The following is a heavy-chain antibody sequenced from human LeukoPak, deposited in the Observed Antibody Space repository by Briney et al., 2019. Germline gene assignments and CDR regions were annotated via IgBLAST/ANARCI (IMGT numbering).Heavy chain of an antibody. J-gene: IGHJ4*02. CDR1: GFTFSSYA. CDR2: ISGSGGST. CDR3: AKGSGLFDY. D-gene: IGHD2-15*01. V-gene: IGHV3-23*01. Sequence: GGSLRLTCAASGFTFSSYAMSWVRQAPGKGLEWVSAISGSGGSTYYADCVKGRFTISRDNSKNKLYLQMKSLRAEDTAVYYCAKGSGLFDYWGQGTLVTVSS.